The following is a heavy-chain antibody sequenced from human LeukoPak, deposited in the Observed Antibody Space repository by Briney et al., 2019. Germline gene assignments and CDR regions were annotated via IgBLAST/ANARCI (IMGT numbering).Heavy chain of an antibody. V-gene: IGHV3-30*18. CDR1: GFTFSSYG. CDR2: ISYDGSNK. D-gene: IGHD2-15*01. CDR3: AKDKRYCSGGSCRAFDY. Sequence: GGSLRLSCAASGFTFSSYGMHWVRQAPGKGLEWVAVISYDGSNKYYADSVKGRFTISRDNSKNTLYLQMNSLRAEDTAVYYCAKDKRYCSGGSCRAFDYWGQGTLVTVSS. J-gene: IGHJ4*02.